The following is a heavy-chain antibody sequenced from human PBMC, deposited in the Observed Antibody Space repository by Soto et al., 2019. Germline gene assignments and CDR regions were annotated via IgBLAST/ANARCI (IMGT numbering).Heavy chain of an antibody. J-gene: IGHJ6*02. D-gene: IGHD6-13*01. CDR1: GDSGSSNSAS. V-gene: IGHV6-1*01. CDR3: ARGEYSSRLIGMDV. CDR2: TYYRSKWYN. Sequence: SQTLSLTCAISGDSGSSNSASWSWIRQSPSRGLEWLGRTYYRSKWYNEYAVSVKSRITISPDTSNNQFSLQLNSVTPEDTAVYYCARGEYSSRLIGMDVWGQGTTVTVSS.